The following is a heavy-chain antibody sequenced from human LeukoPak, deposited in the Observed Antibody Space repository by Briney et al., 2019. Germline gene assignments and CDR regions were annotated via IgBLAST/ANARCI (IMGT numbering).Heavy chain of an antibody. CDR2: IWYDGSNK. V-gene: IGHV3-33*01. J-gene: IGHJ4*02. Sequence: GGPVRLSCAASGFTFSSYGMHWVRQAPGKGLEWVAVIWYDGSNKYYADSVKGRFTISRDNSKNTLYLQMNSLRAEDTAVYYCARDRSWQYYFDYWGQGNPVAVYS. CDR1: GFTFSSYG. CDR3: ARDRSWQYYFDY. D-gene: IGHD3-16*02.